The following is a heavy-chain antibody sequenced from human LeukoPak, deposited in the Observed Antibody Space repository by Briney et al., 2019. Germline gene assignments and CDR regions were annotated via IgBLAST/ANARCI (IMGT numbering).Heavy chain of an antibody. J-gene: IGHJ3*02. V-gene: IGHV4-34*01. D-gene: IGHD2-2*01. CDR3: AHATHYCSSTSCYQSDAFDI. CDR2: INHSGST. CDR1: GGSFSGYY. Sequence: SETLSLTCALYGGSFSGYYWSWIRQTPGKGLEWIGEINHSGSTNHNPSLKSRVTISIDTSKYQFSLKLSSVTAADTAVYYCAHATHYCSSTSCYQSDAFDIWGQGTMVTVSS.